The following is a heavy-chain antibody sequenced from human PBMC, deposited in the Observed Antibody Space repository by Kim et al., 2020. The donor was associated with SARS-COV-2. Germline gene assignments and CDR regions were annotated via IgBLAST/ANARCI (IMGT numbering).Heavy chain of an antibody. CDR1: GFTFSSYG. Sequence: GGSLRLSCAASGFTFSSYGMHWVRQAPGKGLEWVAVISYDGSNKYYADSVKGRFTISRDNSKNTLYLQMNSLRAEDTAVYYCARGQPIGYWGQGTLVTVSS. CDR3: ARGQPIGY. D-gene: IGHD2-21*01. J-gene: IGHJ4*02. CDR2: ISYDGSNK. V-gene: IGHV3-33*05.